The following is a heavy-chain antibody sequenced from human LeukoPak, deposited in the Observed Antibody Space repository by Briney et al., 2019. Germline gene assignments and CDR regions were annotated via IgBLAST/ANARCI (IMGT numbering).Heavy chain of an antibody. V-gene: IGHV4-59*01. Sequence: SETLSLTCTVSGGSISSYYWSWIRQPPGKGLEWIGYIYYSGSTNYNPSLKSRVTISVDTSKNQFSLKLSSVTAADTAVYYCARGERLRYFDWFREGPYYFDYWGQGTLVTVSS. CDR1: GGSISSYY. D-gene: IGHD3-9*01. CDR2: IYYSGST. J-gene: IGHJ4*02. CDR3: ARGERLRYFDWFREGPYYFDY.